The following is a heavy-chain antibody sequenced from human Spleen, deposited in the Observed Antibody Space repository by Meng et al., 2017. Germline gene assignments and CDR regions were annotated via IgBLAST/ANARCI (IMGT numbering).Heavy chain of an antibody. D-gene: IGHD3-22*01. Sequence: ASVKVSCKASGYTFTSYAMHWVRQAPGQRLEWMGRSNAGNGNTQYSQEFQGRVTITRDTSASTAYMELSSLRFDDMAVYYCAREGSRRTYYYDSSGYRFDYWGQGTLVTVSS. V-gene: IGHV1-3*02. CDR2: SNAGNGNT. CDR1: GYTFTSYA. CDR3: AREGSRRTYYYDSSGYRFDY. J-gene: IGHJ4*02.